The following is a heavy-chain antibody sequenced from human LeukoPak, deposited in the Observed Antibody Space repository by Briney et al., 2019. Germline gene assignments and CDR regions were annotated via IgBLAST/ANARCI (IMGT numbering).Heavy chain of an antibody. CDR1: GFSFTDYP. D-gene: IGHD3-9*01. J-gene: IGHJ4*02. V-gene: IGHV3-48*02. CDR2: IRTTAEGANYA. Sequence: GGSLRLSCATSGFSFTDYPMNWVRQAPGKGLEWIANIRTTAEGANYAYYADSVKGRVTISRDDGKNTLYLNMNSLRDDDTAVYYCATDQRYAFDYWGQGILVTVSS. CDR3: ATDQRYAFDY.